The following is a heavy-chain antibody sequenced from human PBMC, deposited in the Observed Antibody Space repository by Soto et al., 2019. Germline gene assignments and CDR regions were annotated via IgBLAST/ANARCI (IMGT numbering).Heavy chain of an antibody. D-gene: IGHD3-9*01. Sequence: GGSLRLSCAASGFTVSSNYMSWVRQAPGKGLEWVSVIYSGGSTYYADSVKGRFTISRDNSKNTLYLQMNSLRAEDTAVYYCARGPAGDVLRYFDWSPPYYFDYWGQGTLVTVSS. V-gene: IGHV3-53*01. CDR1: GFTVSSNY. CDR2: IYSGGST. CDR3: ARGPAGDVLRYFDWSPPYYFDY. J-gene: IGHJ4*02.